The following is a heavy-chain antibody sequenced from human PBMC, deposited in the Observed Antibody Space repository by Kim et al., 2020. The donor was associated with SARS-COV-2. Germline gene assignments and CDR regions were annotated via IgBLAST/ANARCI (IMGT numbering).Heavy chain of an antibody. J-gene: IGHJ5*01. CDR3: ASAPALAVAGSIKENWFDS. CDR2: IFHTGST. CDR1: GGSISSRNW. V-gene: IGHV4-4*02. Sequence: SETLSLTCAVSGGSISSRNWWNWVRQPPGKGLEWIGEIFHTGSTKYNPSLKTRITISVEKSTNHFSLNLTSVTAADTAVYYCASAPALAVAGSIKENWFDSWGQGTLVTVSS. D-gene: IGHD6-19*01.